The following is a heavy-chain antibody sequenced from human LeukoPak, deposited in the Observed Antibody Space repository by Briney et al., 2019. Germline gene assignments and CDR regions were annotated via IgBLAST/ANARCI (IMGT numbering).Heavy chain of an antibody. Sequence: PGGSLRLSCAASGITFSTHAMSWVRRAPGKGLEWVSTISSNGARTYYADSVKGRFTISRDNFKNMLYLQMNGVRAEDTAVYYCVKDTTTGELGSGGGMDVWGQGTTVTVSS. J-gene: IGHJ6*02. CDR2: ISSNGART. CDR1: GITFSTHA. D-gene: IGHD1-26*01. CDR3: VKDTTTGELGSGGGMDV. V-gene: IGHV3-23*01.